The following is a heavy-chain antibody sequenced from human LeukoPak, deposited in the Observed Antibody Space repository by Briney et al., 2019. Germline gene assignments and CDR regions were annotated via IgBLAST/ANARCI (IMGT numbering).Heavy chain of an antibody. CDR1: GYTFTGYY. V-gene: IGHV1-2*02. J-gene: IGHJ6*02. CDR2: INPNSGGT. CDR3: ARVANYDILTGYYVYGMDV. D-gene: IGHD3-9*01. Sequence: GASVKVSCKASGYTFTGYYMHWVRQAPGQGLEWMGWINPNSGGTNYAQKFQGRVTMTRDTSISTAYMELSRLRSDDTAVYYCARVANYDILTGYYVYGMDVWGQGTTVTVSS.